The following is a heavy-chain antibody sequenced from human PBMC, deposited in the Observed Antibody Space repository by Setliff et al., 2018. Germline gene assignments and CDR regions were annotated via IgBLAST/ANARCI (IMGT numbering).Heavy chain of an antibody. Sequence: GGSLRLSCEVSGFNFNEDELNWVRQAPGKQLEWVAYIGSSFASTTYYADSVKGRFTISRDNVKNSLFLQMNSLRAEDTAVYYCVRDLHWGFDYWGLGTLVTVSS. CDR2: IGSSFASTT. CDR3: VRDLHWGFDY. V-gene: IGHV3-48*03. J-gene: IGHJ4*02. CDR1: GFNFNEDE. D-gene: IGHD7-27*01.